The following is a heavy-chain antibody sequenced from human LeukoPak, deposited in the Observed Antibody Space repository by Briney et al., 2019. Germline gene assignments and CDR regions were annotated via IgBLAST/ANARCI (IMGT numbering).Heavy chain of an antibody. Sequence: PSQTLSLTYTVSGGSISSGGYYWSWIRQPPGKGLEWIGYIYHSGSTYYNPSLKSRVTISVDTSKNQFSLKLSSVTAADTAVYYCARDLSGWSGTYYYYYMDVWGKGTTVTVSS. CDR1: GGSISSGGYY. D-gene: IGHD3-3*01. CDR2: IYHSGST. V-gene: IGHV4-30-2*01. CDR3: ARDLSGWSGTYYYYYMDV. J-gene: IGHJ6*03.